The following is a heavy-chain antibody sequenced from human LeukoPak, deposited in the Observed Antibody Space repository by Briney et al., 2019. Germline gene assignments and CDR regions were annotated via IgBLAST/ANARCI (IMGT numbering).Heavy chain of an antibody. J-gene: IGHJ4*02. Sequence: GGSLTLSCEVSGFTFSKYWMKWVRQSLGKGLEWVASIDKDGSEKRYVDSVEGRFTISRDNAKKSVYLQMTSLGAEDTAVYYCATYTQHFGAPGTDYWGQGTLVTVSS. CDR1: GFTFSKYW. V-gene: IGHV3-7*01. CDR2: IDKDGSEK. CDR3: ATYTQHFGAPGTDY. D-gene: IGHD3-10*01.